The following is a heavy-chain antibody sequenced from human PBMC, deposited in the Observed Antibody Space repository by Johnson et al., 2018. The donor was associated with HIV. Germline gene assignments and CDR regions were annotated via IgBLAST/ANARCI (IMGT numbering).Heavy chain of an antibody. CDR2: ISYDGSNT. CDR1: GFTFSSYA. CDR3: ATGNYYGSGSYAGYSAPFDI. J-gene: IGHJ3*02. Sequence: QVQLMESGGGVVQPGRSLRLSCAASGFTFSSYAMHWVRQAPGKGLEWVSLISYDGSNTYYADSVKGRFIISRDNSKNTLYLQMNNLRAGDTAVYYCATGNYYGSGSYAGYSAPFDIWGQGTMVTVSS. D-gene: IGHD3-10*01. V-gene: IGHV3-30-3*01.